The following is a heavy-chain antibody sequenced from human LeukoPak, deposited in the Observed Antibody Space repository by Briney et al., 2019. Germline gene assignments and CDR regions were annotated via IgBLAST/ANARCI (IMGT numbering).Heavy chain of an antibody. V-gene: IGHV3-53*01. Sequence: PGGSLRLSCAGSGFSVSNNYMSWVRQAPGKGLEWVSGISGGGTAHYADSVMGRFTVSRGNSKNTLHLQMNSLRAEDTAVYYCARDDGRSGCAHWGQGTLVTVSS. D-gene: IGHD3-3*01. CDR1: GFSVSNNY. J-gene: IGHJ4*02. CDR2: ISGGGTA. CDR3: ARDDGRSGCAH.